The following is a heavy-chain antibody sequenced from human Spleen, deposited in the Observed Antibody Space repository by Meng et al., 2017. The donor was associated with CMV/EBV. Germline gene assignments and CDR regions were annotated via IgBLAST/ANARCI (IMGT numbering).Heavy chain of an antibody. CDR3: ARVEVGATTMYFQH. Sequence: KASGYTFTGYYMHWVRQAPGQGLEWMGWINPNSGGTNYAQKFQGRVTMTRDTSISTAYMELSRLRSDDTAVYYCARVEVGATTMYFQHWGQGTLVTVSS. CDR2: INPNSGGT. D-gene: IGHD1-26*01. CDR1: GYTFTGYY. J-gene: IGHJ1*01. V-gene: IGHV1-2*02.